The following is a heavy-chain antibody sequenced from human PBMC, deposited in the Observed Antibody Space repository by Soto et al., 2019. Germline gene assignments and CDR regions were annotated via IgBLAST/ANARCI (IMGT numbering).Heavy chain of an antibody. Sequence: QVPLVQSGAEVKKPGSSVKVSCKASGGTFSRYSITWVRQAPGHGLEWIGRIIPIFGIASYAQKLQGRVTITADDSTSTAYMELSSLRSDDTAVYYCAREDRDRETGLVPAAIDGMDVWGQGTTVTVSS. CDR2: IIPIFGIA. CDR3: AREDRDRETGLVPAAIDGMDV. CDR1: GGTFSRYS. V-gene: IGHV1-69*08. D-gene: IGHD2-2*01. J-gene: IGHJ6*02.